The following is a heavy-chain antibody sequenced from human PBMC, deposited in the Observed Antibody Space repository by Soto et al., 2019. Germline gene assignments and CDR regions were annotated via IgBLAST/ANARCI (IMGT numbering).Heavy chain of an antibody. CDR3: TRDRGFGMDV. CDR2: IYDNGIT. J-gene: IGHJ6*02. V-gene: IGHV4-31*03. CDR1: GGSISGGRYY. Sequence: QVPLQESGPGLVKPSQTLSLTCNVSGGSISGGRYYWNWIRQHPGKGLEWIGNIYDNGITYYNPSLKSRFIISEDTSKNQFSLRLSSVTAADTAVYYCTRDRGFGMDVWGQGTTVTVSS.